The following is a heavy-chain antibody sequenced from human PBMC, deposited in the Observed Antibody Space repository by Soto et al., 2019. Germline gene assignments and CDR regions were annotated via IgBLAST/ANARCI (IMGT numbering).Heavy chain of an antibody. J-gene: IGHJ4*02. D-gene: IGHD3-3*01. Sequence: PQTLSLTCAISGDSVSSNSAAWNWIRQSPSRGLEWLGRTYYRSKWYNDYAVSVKSRITINPDTSKNQLSLQLNSVTPEDTAVYCCARSGWSGPTIDYWGQRTQVSVSS. CDR3: ARSGWSGPTIDY. CDR2: TYYRSKWYN. V-gene: IGHV6-1*01. CDR1: GDSVSSNSAA.